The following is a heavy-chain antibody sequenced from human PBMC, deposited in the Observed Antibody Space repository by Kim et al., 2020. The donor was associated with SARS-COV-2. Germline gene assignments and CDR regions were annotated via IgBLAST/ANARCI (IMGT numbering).Heavy chain of an antibody. CDR3: AREVAAAGIEGWFDP. Sequence: KFQGRVTMTRDTSTSTVYMELSSLRSEDTAVYYCAREVAAAGIEGWFDPWGQGTLVTVSS. D-gene: IGHD6-13*01. J-gene: IGHJ5*02. V-gene: IGHV1-46*01.